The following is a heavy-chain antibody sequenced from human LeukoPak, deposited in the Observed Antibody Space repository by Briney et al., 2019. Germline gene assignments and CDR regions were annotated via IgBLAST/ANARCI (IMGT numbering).Heavy chain of an antibody. CDR3: ARGLGDYVWGDPLDY. J-gene: IGHJ4*02. V-gene: IGHV4-59*01. CDR2: IYYSGST. CDR1: GGSISSYY. D-gene: IGHD3-16*01. Sequence: SETLSLTCTVSGGSISSYYWSWIRQPPGKGLEWIGYIYYSGSTNYNPSLKSRVTISVDTSKNQFSLKLSSVTAADTAVYYCARGLGDYVWGDPLDYWGQGTLVTVSS.